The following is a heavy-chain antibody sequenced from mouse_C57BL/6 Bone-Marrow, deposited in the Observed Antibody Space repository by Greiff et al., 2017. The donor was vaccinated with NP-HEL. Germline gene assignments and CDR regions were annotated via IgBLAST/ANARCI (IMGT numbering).Heavy chain of an antibody. V-gene: IGHV5-6*03. CDR2: ISSGGSYT. CDR1: GFTFSSYG. J-gene: IGHJ3*01. Sequence: EVKLMESGEGLVKPGGSLKLSCAASGFTFSSYGMSWVRQTPDKRLEWVATISSGGSYTYYPDSVKGRFTISRDNAKNTLYLQMSSLKSEDTAMYYCARLGTWFAYWGQGTLVTVSA. CDR3: ARLGTWFAY.